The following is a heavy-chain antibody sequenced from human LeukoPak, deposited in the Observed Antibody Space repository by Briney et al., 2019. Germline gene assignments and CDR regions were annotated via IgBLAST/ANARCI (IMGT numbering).Heavy chain of an antibody. CDR3: TTALFPSSGWYYFDY. CDR1: GFTFSSYA. D-gene: IGHD6-19*01. CDR2: IKSKPDGGTT. J-gene: IGHJ4*02. V-gene: IGHV3-15*01. Sequence: PGGSLRLPCAASGFTFSSYAMSWVRQAPGKGLEWVGRIKSKPDGGTTDYAAPVKGRFTISRDDSKSTLYLQMNSLKTEDTAVYYCTTALFPSSGWYYFDYWGQGTLVTVSS.